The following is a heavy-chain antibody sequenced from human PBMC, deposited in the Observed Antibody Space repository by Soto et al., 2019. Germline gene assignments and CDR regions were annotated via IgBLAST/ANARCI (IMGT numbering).Heavy chain of an antibody. J-gene: IGHJ6*02. CDR2: IYSAGNT. Sequence: GGSLRLSCAASGFTFSDYYMSWIRQAPGKGLEWISIIYSAGNTYYADSVKGRFTISRDNSKNTLYLQMNSLGAEDTAVYYCVRDFVVGGPTINYYYGMDVWGQGTTVSVSS. V-gene: IGHV3-66*01. CDR1: GFTFSDYY. D-gene: IGHD1-26*01. CDR3: VRDFVVGGPTINYYYGMDV.